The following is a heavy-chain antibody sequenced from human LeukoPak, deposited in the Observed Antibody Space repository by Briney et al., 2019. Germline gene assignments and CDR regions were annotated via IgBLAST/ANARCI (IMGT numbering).Heavy chain of an antibody. CDR3: TRLTMATDYSGMDV. D-gene: IGHD3-10*01. J-gene: IGHJ6*02. CDR2: IRSIANSYAT. Sequence: GGSLRLSCAASGFTFSSYWMSWVRQASGKGLEWVGRIRSIANSYATAYDESVKGRFSISRDDSKNTAYLQMNSLKTEDTAVYYCTRLTMATDYSGMDVWGQGTTVTVSS. CDR1: GFTFSSYW. V-gene: IGHV3-73*01.